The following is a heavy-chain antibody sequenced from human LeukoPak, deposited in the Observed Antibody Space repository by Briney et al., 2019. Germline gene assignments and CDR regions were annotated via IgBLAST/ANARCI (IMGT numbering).Heavy chain of an antibody. V-gene: IGHV3-30*03. D-gene: IGHD3-10*01. CDR3: ARQEADSYFGH. CDR2: ISSDGSAK. Sequence: GGSLRLSCAASGFTFSDYGMHWVRQAPGKGLKWVAAISSDGSAKYYGDSVQGRFTVSRDNSKKTVYLEVSSLRIEDTAVYYCARQEADSYFGHWGQGALVTVSS. J-gene: IGHJ4*02. CDR1: GFTFSDYG.